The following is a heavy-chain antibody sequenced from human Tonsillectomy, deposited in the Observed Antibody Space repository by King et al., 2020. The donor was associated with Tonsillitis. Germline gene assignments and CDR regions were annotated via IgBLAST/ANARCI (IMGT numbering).Heavy chain of an antibody. CDR2: ISSSDNTI. J-gene: IGHJ3*02. CDR1: GFTFSTYT. D-gene: IGHD1-26*01. CDR3: AREGLGSGTYLAFDI. V-gene: IGHV3-48*04. Sequence: VQLVESGGGLVQPGGSLRLSCAASGFTFSTYTMNWVRQAPGKGLEWISYISSSDNTIYYADSVKGRFTISRDNTKNSLSLQIHGLRVEDTAVYYCAREGLGSGTYLAFDIWGQGTMVTVSS.